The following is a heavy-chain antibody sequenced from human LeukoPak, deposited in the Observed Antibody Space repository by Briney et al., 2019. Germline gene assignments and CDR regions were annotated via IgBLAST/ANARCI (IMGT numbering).Heavy chain of an antibody. Sequence: KPSETLSLTCTVSGYSISSGYYWGWIRQPPGKGLEWIGSIYHSGSTYYNPSLKSRVTISVDTSKNQFSLKLSSVTAADTAVYYCAREINPLTGTTQYGMDVWGQGTTVTVSS. CDR1: GYSISSGYY. V-gene: IGHV4-38-2*02. CDR2: IYHSGST. CDR3: AREINPLTGTTQYGMDV. D-gene: IGHD1-20*01. J-gene: IGHJ6*02.